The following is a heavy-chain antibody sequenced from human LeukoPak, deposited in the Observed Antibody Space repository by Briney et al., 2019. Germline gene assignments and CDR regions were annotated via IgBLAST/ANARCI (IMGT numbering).Heavy chain of an antibody. D-gene: IGHD1-26*01. CDR3: ARGSLRPRSYRYYFDY. CDR2: MNPNSGNT. J-gene: IGHJ4*02. Sequence: ASVRVSCKASGYTFTSYDINWVRQATGQGREGRGWMNPNSGNTGYAQKFQGRVTMTRNTSISTAYMELSSLRSEDTAVYYCARGSLRPRSYRYYFDYWGQGTLVTVSS. V-gene: IGHV1-8*01. CDR1: GYTFTSYD.